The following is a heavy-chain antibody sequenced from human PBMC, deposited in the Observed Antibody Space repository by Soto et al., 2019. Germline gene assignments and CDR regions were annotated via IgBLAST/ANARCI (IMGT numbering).Heavy chain of an antibody. CDR3: ARGVGYCSSTSCCINWLDP. CDR2: IYHSGST. V-gene: IGHV4-30-2*01. D-gene: IGHD2-2*01. J-gene: IGHJ5*02. Sequence: PSETLSLTCSVSGGSISRGGYSWSWIRQPPGKGLEWIGYIYHSGSTYYNPSLKSRVTISVDRSKNQFSLKLSSVTAADTAVYYCARGVGYCSSTSCCINWLDPWGQGTLVTVSS. CDR1: GGSISRGGYS.